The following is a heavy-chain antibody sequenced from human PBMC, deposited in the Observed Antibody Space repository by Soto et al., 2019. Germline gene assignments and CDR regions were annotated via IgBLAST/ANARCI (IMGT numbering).Heavy chain of an antibody. D-gene: IGHD3-10*01. CDR3: ATDFYGNYYYYGMDV. CDR2: INHSGST. V-gene: IGHV4-34*01. Sequence: SETLSLTCAVYGGSFSGYYWSWIRQPPGKGLEWIGEINHSGSTNYNPSLKSRVTISVDTSKNQFSLKLSSVTAADTAVYYCATDFYGNYYYYGMDVWGQGTTVTVS. CDR1: GGSFSGYY. J-gene: IGHJ6*02.